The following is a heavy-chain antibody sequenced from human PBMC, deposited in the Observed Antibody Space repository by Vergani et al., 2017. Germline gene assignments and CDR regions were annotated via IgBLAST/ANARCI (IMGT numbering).Heavy chain of an antibody. J-gene: IGHJ6*02. V-gene: IGHV1-69-2*01. D-gene: IGHD4-17*01. CDR3: ATPQTVTTGGMEV. CDR1: GYTFTDHY. Sequence: EVQLVQSGAEVKKPGATMNISCKVSGYTFTDHYMHWVKQAPGKGLEWMGLVDHEDGETIYAEKFKGRVTIAADTSTDTAHLELSSLRSEDTAVYYCATPQTVTTGGMEVWGQGTTVIVSS. CDR2: VDHEDGET.